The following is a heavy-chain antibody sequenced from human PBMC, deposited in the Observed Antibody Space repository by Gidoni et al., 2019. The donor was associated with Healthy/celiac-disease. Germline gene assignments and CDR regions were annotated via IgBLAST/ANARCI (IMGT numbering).Heavy chain of an antibody. D-gene: IGHD2-2*01. CDR1: GYTFTGYY. CDR3: ARGWRGCTSCYLY. CDR2: INPHSGGT. V-gene: IGHV1-2*02. Sequence: QVQLVQAGAEVKKPGASVKVSCKASGYTFTGYYMHWVRQAPGQGLEWMGGINPHSGGTNYAQKFQGRVTMTRDTSLSTAYRELSRLRSDDTAVYYCARGWRGCTSCYLYWGQGTLVTVSS. J-gene: IGHJ4*02.